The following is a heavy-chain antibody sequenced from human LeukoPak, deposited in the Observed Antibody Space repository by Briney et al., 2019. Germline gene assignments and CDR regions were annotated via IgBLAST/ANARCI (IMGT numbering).Heavy chain of an antibody. V-gene: IGHV3-23*01. J-gene: IGHJ4*02. Sequence: PGGSLRLSCAASGFTFTSYAMSWVRQAPGKGLEWVSVISGGVGSTWHADSVKGRFTISRDNSKNTLYLQMKSLRAEDTAVYYCAKVSHQFDYWGQGTLVTVSP. CDR3: AKVSHQFDY. CDR1: GFTFTSYA. CDR2: ISGGVGST.